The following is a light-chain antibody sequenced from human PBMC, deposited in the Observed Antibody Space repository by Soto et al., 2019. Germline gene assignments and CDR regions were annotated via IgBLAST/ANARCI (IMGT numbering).Light chain of an antibody. Sequence: QSVLTQPPSVSGAPGQAGTISCTGSSSNIGAGYNVHWYQHLPGTAPKLLIYDNNNRPSGVPARFSGSKSDTSASLAITGLQADEEADYYCQSFDNSLGGSDVFVTGTKLTVL. CDR2: DNN. CDR3: QSFDNSLGGSDV. CDR1: SSNIGAGYN. V-gene: IGLV1-40*01. J-gene: IGLJ1*01.